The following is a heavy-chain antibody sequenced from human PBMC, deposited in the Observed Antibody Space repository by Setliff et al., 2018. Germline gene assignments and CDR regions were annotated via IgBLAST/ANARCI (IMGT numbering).Heavy chain of an antibody. V-gene: IGHV3-66*01. Sequence: PGGSLRLSCAASGLPVSGNYMSWVRQAPGKGPEWVSIIYSDGRTFYADSVKGRFLISRDNSKNTLHLQMGSLRAEDTAVYYCARGIVAPSRWDYFDYWGQGTLVTVSS. CDR1: GLPVSGNY. CDR2: IYSDGRT. CDR3: ARGIVAPSRWDYFDY. J-gene: IGHJ4*02. D-gene: IGHD1-26*01.